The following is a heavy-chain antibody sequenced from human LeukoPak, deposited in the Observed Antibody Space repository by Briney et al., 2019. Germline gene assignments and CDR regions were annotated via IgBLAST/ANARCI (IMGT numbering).Heavy chain of an antibody. Sequence: SETLSLTCTVSGGSISSYYWSWIRQPPGKGLEWIGYIYYRGSTDYNPSLKSRVTISVDTSKNQFSLKLSSVTAADTAVYYCARGIMRGGYYYYYYYMDVWGKGTTVTVSS. CDR3: ARGIMRGGYYYYYYYMDV. CDR1: GGSISSYY. J-gene: IGHJ6*03. V-gene: IGHV4-59*01. D-gene: IGHD2-15*01. CDR2: IYYRGST.